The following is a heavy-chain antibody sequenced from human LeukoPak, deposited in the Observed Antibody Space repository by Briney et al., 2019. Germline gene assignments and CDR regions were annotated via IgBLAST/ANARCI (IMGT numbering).Heavy chain of an antibody. CDR2: ISAYNGNT. CDR1: GYTFTSYG. Sequence: ASVKVSCKASGYTFTSYGISWVRQAPGQGLEWMGWISAYNGNTNYAQKLQGRVTMTTDTSTSTAYMELRSLRSDDTAVYYCASGVVVVPAAIDGNYYYYMDVWGKGTTVTVSS. J-gene: IGHJ6*03. D-gene: IGHD2-2*01. CDR3: ASGVVVVPAAIDGNYYYYMDV. V-gene: IGHV1-18*01.